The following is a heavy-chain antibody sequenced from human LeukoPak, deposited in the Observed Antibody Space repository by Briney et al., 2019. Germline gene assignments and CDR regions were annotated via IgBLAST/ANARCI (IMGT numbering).Heavy chain of an antibody. CDR2: ISSRGSTI. V-gene: IGHV3-48*03. CDR1: GFTFSSYE. J-gene: IGHJ4*02. D-gene: IGHD3-16*01. CDR3: ARGGPVDY. Sequence: GGSLRLSCAASGFTFSSYEMNSVRQAPGKGLVWVSYISSRGSTICYADSVKGRFTISRDNAKNSLYLQMTSLRAADTAVYYCARGGPVDYWGQGTLVTVSS.